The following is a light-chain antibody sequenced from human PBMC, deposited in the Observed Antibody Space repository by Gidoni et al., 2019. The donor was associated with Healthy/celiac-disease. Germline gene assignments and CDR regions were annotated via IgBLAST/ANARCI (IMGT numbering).Light chain of an antibody. J-gene: IGKJ2*01. Sequence: ETVLTQSHGTLSLSPGERAPLSCRASQSVSSSYLAWYQQKPGQAPRLLIFGASSRATGIPDRFRGSGSGTDFTLTISRLEPEDVALYYCQQYGSSPPMYTFGQGTKLEIK. CDR2: GAS. V-gene: IGKV3-20*01. CDR3: QQYGSSPPMYT. CDR1: QSVSSSY.